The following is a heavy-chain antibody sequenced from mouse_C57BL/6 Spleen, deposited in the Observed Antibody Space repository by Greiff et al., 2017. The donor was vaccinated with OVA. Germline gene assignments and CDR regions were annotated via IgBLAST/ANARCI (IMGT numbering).Heavy chain of an antibody. CDR3: ARNYGSSEYYFDY. CDR1: GYSFTGYY. V-gene: IGHV1-42*01. D-gene: IGHD1-1*01. J-gene: IGHJ2*01. Sequence: EVQLQQSGPELVKPGASVKISCKASGYSFTGYYMNWVKQSPEKSLEWIGEINPSTGGTTYNQKFKAQATLTVDKSSSTAYMQLKSLTSEDSAVYYCARNYGSSEYYFDYWGQGTTLTVSS. CDR2: INPSTGGT.